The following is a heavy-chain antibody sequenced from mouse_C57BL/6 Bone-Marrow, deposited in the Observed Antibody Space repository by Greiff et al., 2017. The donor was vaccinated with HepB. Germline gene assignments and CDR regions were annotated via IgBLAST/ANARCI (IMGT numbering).Heavy chain of an antibody. CDR3: ARGWLRRIGDY. J-gene: IGHJ2*01. V-gene: IGHV1-55*01. CDR1: GYTFTSYW. Sequence: QVQLQQPGAELVKPGASVKMSCKASGYTFTSYWITWVKQRPGQGLEWIGDIYPVSGSTNYNEKFKSKATLTVDTSSSTAYMQLSSLTSEDSAVYYCARGWLRRIGDYWGQGTTLTVSS. CDR2: IYPVSGST. D-gene: IGHD2-2*01.